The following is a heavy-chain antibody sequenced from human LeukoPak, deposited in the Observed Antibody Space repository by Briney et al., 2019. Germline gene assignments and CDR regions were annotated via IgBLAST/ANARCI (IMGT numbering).Heavy chain of an antibody. CDR3: ARDAYGDYSFDY. Sequence: QSGGSLRLSGAASGFTFSSYAMHWVRQAPGKGLEWVAVISYDGSNKYYADSVKGRFTISRDNSKNTLYLQMNSLRAEDTAVYYCARDAYGDYSFDYWGQGTLVTVSS. CDR2: ISYDGSNK. CDR1: GFTFSSYA. V-gene: IGHV3-30-3*01. J-gene: IGHJ4*02. D-gene: IGHD4-17*01.